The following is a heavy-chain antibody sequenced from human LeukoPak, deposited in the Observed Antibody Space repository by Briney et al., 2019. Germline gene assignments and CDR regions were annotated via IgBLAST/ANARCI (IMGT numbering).Heavy chain of an antibody. CDR2: IWYDGSNN. Sequence: GGSLRLSCAASGFTVSTYGMPWVRQSPGKGLEWVAVIWYDGSNNYNADSVKGRFTISRDNSKNTLYLQMTSLRAEDTAVYYCARTGDGYFEYWGQGALVTVSS. J-gene: IGHJ4*02. CDR1: GFTVSTYG. CDR3: ARTGDGYFEY. V-gene: IGHV3-33*01. D-gene: IGHD3-10*01.